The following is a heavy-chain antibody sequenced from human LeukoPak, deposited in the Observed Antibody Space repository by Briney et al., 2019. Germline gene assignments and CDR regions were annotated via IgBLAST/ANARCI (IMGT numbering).Heavy chain of an antibody. CDR2: IRHDGSQN. CDR3: VRASPLVTMDY. J-gene: IGHJ4*02. CDR1: GFTFSSHG. V-gene: IGHV3-33*01. Sequence: GGSLRLSCEASGFTFSSHGFHGVRQAPGKGLEGVAVIRHDGSQNYYEDSVKGRVTISRDNSKNTLYLQMNSLRAEDTAVYFCVRASPLVTMDYWGQGTLVTVSS. D-gene: IGHD2-21*02.